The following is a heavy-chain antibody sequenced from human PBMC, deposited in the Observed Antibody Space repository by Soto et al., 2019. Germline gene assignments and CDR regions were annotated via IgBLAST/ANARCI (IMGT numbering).Heavy chain of an antibody. D-gene: IGHD5-12*01. Sequence: GASVKVSCKASGGTFSSYAISWVRQAPGQGLEWMGGIIPIFGTANYAQKFQGRVTITADESTSTAYMELSSLRSEDTAVYYCARADGYKRTFFDYWGQGTLVTVSS. J-gene: IGHJ4*02. V-gene: IGHV1-69*13. CDR1: GGTFSSYA. CDR2: IIPIFGTA. CDR3: ARADGYKRTFFDY.